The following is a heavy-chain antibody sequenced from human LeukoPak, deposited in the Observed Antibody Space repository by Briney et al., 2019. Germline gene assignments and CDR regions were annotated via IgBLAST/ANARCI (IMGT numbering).Heavy chain of an antibody. CDR3: ARGGLYANIRYDY. Sequence: SETLSLTRTVSGGSISSYYWTWIRQPPGKGLEWIGYIYAGANGEYNPFLRSRVTISVDTSKNQFSLNLNSATAADTAVYYCARGGLYANIRYDYWGQGALATVSS. V-gene: IGHV4-4*09. CDR1: GGSISSYY. D-gene: IGHD3-16*01. J-gene: IGHJ4*02. CDR2: IYAGANG.